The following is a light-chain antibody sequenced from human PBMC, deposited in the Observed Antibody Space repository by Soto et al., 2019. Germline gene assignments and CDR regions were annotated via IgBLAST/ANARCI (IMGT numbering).Light chain of an antibody. CDR2: RNN. Sequence: QSVLTQPPSASGTPGQRVTISCSGSSSNIGSNYVYWYQQLPGTAPKLLIYRNNQRPSGVPDRFSGSKSGTSASLAISGLRSEDEADYYCPAWDDTLSGRYVFGTGNKVTV. CDR1: SSNIGSNY. CDR3: PAWDDTLSGRYV. V-gene: IGLV1-47*01. J-gene: IGLJ1*01.